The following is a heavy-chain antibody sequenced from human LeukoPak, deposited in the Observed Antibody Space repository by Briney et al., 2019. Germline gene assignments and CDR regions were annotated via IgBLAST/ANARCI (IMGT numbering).Heavy chain of an antibody. Sequence: SETLSLTCAVYGESFSGFYWSWIRQPPGKGLEWIGSIYHSGSTYYNPSLKSRVTISVDTSKNQFSLKLSSVTAADTAVYYCARVLVPAAHDYWGQGTLVTVSS. V-gene: IGHV4-38-2*01. CDR1: GESFSGFY. CDR3: ARVLVPAAHDY. J-gene: IGHJ4*02. D-gene: IGHD2-2*01. CDR2: IYHSGST.